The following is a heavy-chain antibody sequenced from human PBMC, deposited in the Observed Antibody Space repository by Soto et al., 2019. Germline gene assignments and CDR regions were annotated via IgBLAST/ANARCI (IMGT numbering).Heavy chain of an antibody. CDR2: ISYDGSNK. CDR1: GFTFSSYV. J-gene: IGHJ4*02. D-gene: IGHD3-10*01. CDR3: ARDGDGSGSYFDY. V-gene: IGHV3-30-3*01. Sequence: QAGGSLRLSCAASGFTFSSYVMHWVRQAPGKGLEWVAVISYDGSNKYYADSVKGRFTISRDNSKNTLYLQMNSLRAEDTAVYYCARDGDGSGSYFDYWGQGTLGTVSS.